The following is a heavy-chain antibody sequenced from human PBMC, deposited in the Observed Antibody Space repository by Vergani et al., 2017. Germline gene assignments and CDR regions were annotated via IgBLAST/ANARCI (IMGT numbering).Heavy chain of an antibody. CDR2: ISGSGGST. V-gene: IGHV3-23*01. Sequence: EVQLLESGGGLVQPGGSLRLSCAASGFTFSSYAMSWVRQAPGKGLEWVSAISGSGGSTYYADSVKGRFTISRDNSKNTLYLQMNSLRAEDTAEYYCAKVYEGELLSGDFDLWGRGTLVTVSS. CDR1: GFTFSSYA. D-gene: IGHD1-26*01. J-gene: IGHJ2*01. CDR3: AKVYEGELLSGDFDL.